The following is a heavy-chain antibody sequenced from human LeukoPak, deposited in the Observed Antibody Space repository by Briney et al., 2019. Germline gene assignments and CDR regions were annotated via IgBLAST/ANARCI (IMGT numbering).Heavy chain of an antibody. Sequence: ASVKVSCMASGYTFTSYYMHWVRQAPGQGLEWMGIINPSGGSTSYAQKFQGRVTMTRDMSTSTVYMELSSLRSEDTAVYYCARDMGIVVVPAAENWFDPWGQGTLVTVSS. CDR3: ARDMGIVVVPAAENWFDP. V-gene: IGHV1-46*01. J-gene: IGHJ5*02. CDR1: GYTFTSYY. CDR2: INPSGGST. D-gene: IGHD2-2*03.